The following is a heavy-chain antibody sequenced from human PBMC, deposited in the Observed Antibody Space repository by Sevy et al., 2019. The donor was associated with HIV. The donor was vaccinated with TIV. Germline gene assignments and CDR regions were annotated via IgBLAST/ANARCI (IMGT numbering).Heavy chain of an antibody. CDR3: ATHAGIAAAGRVFDY. J-gene: IGHJ4*02. D-gene: IGHD6-13*01. V-gene: IGHV3-72*01. CDR1: GFTFSDHY. CDR2: TRNKADDYTT. Sequence: GGSLRLSCVASGFTFSDHYMEWVRQAPGKGLEWVGRTRNKADDYTTEYAAYVKGRFTISRDDSKNSLYVQMNSLKTEDTAVYYCATHAGIAAAGRVFDYWGQGTLVTVSS.